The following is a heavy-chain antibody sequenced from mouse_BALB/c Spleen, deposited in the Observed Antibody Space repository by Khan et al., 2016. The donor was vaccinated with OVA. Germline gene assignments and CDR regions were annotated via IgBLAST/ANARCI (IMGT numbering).Heavy chain of an antibody. J-gene: IGHJ3*01. V-gene: IGHV1-4*01. CDR1: GYTFTSYT. D-gene: IGHD2-14*01. CDR3: VRDGAYYRNDGWFAY. Sequence: QVQLQQPGAELARPGASVKMSCKASGYTFTSYTIHWIKLRPGQGLEWIGYINPSNGYTNYNQKFKDKATLTADKSSTQVYMHLSSLTSDDSAVLNVVRDGAYYRNDGWFAYWGQGTLVTGSA. CDR2: INPSNGYT.